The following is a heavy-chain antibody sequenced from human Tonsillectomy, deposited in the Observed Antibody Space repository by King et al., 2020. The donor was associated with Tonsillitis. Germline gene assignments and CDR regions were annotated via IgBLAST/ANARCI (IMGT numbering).Heavy chain of an antibody. D-gene: IGHD6-19*01. CDR2: IYTTGST. J-gene: IGHJ4*02. CDR1: GGSISSGGYY. CDR3: ARETWLDIDY. Sequence: HVQLQESGPGLVKPSQTLSLTCTVSGGSISSGGYYWSWIRQPAGKGLEWIGRIYTTGSTNYNPSLKSRVTISVDTSKNQFSLNLSSVTAADTAVYYCARETWLDIDYWGQGTLVTVSS. V-gene: IGHV4-61*02.